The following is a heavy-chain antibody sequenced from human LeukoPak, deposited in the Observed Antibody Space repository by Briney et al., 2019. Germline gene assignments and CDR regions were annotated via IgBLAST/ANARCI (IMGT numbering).Heavy chain of an antibody. V-gene: IGHV3-21*01. Sequence: GGSLRLSCAASGFTFSSYSMNWDRQAPGKGLEWVSSISSSSSYIYYADSVKGRFTISRDNAKNSLYLQMNSLRAEDTAVYYCARLVLDTAMVTGPVDYWGQGTLVTVSS. CDR1: GFTFSSYS. J-gene: IGHJ4*02. D-gene: IGHD5-18*01. CDR3: ARLVLDTAMVTGPVDY. CDR2: ISSSSSYI.